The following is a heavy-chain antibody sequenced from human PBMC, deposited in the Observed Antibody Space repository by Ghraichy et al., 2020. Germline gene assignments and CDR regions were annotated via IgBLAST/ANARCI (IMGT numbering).Heavy chain of an antibody. CDR3: AADGEYGSGRGPYYYGMDV. J-gene: IGHJ6*02. CDR1: GFTFTSSA. D-gene: IGHD3-10*01. V-gene: IGHV1-58*02. Sequence: SVKVSCKASGFTFTSSAMQWVRQARGQRLEWIGWIVVGSGNTNYAQKFQERVTITRDMSTSTAYMELSSLRSEDTAVYYCAADGEYGSGRGPYYYGMDVWGQGTTVTVSS. CDR2: IVVGSGNT.